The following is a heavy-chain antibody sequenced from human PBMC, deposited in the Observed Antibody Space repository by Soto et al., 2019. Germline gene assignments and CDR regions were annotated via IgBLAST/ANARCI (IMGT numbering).Heavy chain of an antibody. CDR3: ARLNFGLFDY. J-gene: IGHJ4*02. Sequence: EVQLVESGGGLVQPGGSLRLSCAASGFTFSSYSMNWVRQAPVKGLEWVSYISSSSSTIYYADSVKGRFTISRDNAKNSLYLQMNSLRAEDTAVYYCARLNFGLFDYWGQGTLVTVSS. D-gene: IGHD3-16*01. V-gene: IGHV3-48*01. CDR2: ISSSSSTI. CDR1: GFTFSSYS.